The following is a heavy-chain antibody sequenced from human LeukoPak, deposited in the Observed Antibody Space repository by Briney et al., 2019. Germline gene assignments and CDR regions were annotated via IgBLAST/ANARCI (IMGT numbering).Heavy chain of an antibody. CDR2: ISSSSSYT. CDR1: GFTFSDYY. J-gene: IGHJ4*02. D-gene: IGHD3-10*01. Sequence: GESLKISCAASGFTFSDYYMSWIRQAPGKGLEWVSYISSSSSYTNYADSVKGRFTISRDNAKNSLYLQMNSLRAEDTAVYYCTRDSQGSGMYSVVYWGQGTLVTVSS. CDR3: TRDSQGSGMYSVVY. V-gene: IGHV3-11*05.